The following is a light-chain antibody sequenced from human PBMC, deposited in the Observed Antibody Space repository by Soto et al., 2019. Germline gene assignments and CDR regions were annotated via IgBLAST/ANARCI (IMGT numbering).Light chain of an antibody. CDR1: SPHIGNNY. CDR3: GTWDSSLSAYNYV. Sequence: SLLTPPPPISSAPGQKGTLSCSGSSPHIGNNYVSWYQQLPGTAPKLLIYENNKRPSGIPDRFSGSKSGTSATLGITGLQTGDEADYYCGTWDSSLSAYNYVFGTGSKVTVL. CDR2: ENN. J-gene: IGLJ1*01. V-gene: IGLV1-51*02.